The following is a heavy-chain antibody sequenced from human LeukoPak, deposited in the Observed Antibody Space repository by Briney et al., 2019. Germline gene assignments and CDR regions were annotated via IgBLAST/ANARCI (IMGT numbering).Heavy chain of an antibody. CDR2: SYYSGST. CDR3: ARDPPGDIAVAGTSAFDI. Sequence: SETLSLTCNVSGGSISSSSYYWGWIRQPPGKGLEWIGSSYYSGSTYYNPSLKSRVTISVDTSKNQFSLKLSSVTAADTAVYYCARDPPGDIAVAGTSAFDIWGQGTMVTVSS. CDR1: GGSISSSSYY. V-gene: IGHV4-39*07. J-gene: IGHJ3*02. D-gene: IGHD6-19*01.